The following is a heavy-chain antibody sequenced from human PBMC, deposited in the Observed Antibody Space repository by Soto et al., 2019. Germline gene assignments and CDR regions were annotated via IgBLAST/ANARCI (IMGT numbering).Heavy chain of an antibody. CDR2: TYYRSKWYN. Sequence: PSQTLSLTCAISGDSVSSSSAAWNWIRQSPSRGLEWLGRTYYRSKWYNDYAVSVKSRITINPDTSKNQFSLQLNSVTPEDTAVYYCARVGAGPQARAEGWFDPWGQGTLDTVSS. CDR3: ARVGAGPQARAEGWFDP. CDR1: GDSVSSSSAA. J-gene: IGHJ5*02. V-gene: IGHV6-1*01. D-gene: IGHD3-16*01.